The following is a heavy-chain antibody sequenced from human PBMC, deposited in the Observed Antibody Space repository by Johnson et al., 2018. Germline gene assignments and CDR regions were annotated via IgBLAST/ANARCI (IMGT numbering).Heavy chain of an antibody. CDR1: GGSIPHYY. V-gene: IGHV4-59*01. D-gene: IGHD1-26*01. Sequence: QVQLQESGPGLVKPSETLSLTCTVSGGSIPHYYWNWIRQSPGTGLERIGIKYYNGKRSDSNPSLQSRATLSVDTARNLFSLKLSSVTAADTAVYYCAREAYSREFFYYLDVWGNGTTVTVAS. CDR3: AREAYSREFFYYLDV. CDR2: KYYNGKRS. J-gene: IGHJ6*03.